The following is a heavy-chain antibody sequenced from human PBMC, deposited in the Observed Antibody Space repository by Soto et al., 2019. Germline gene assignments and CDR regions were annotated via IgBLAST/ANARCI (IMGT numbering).Heavy chain of an antibody. J-gene: IGHJ4*02. V-gene: IGHV3-9*01. Sequence: EVQLVESGGGLVQPGRSLRLSCAASGFTFDDFAMHWVRQAPGKGLEWVSGINWNSGSIDYADSVKGRFIISRDNAKNSLYLEMNSLRPDDTAVYFCARDTDSDTWNDPFDYWGQGTLVTVS. CDR3: ARDTDSDTWNDPFDY. D-gene: IGHD1-1*01. CDR2: INWNSGSI. CDR1: GFTFDDFA.